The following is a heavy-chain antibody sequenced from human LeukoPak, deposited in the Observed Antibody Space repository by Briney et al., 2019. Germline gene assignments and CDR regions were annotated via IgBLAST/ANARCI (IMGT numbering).Heavy chain of an antibody. CDR2: INAGNGNT. D-gene: IGHD3-3*01. CDR1: GYTFTSYA. J-gene: IGHJ4*02. V-gene: IGHV1-3*01. Sequence: GASVKVSCKASGYTFTSYAMHWVRQAPGQRLEWMGWINAGNGNTKYSQKFQGRVTITRDTSASTAYMELSSLRSEDTAVYYCARDHGTFWSLDYWGQGTLVTVSS. CDR3: ARDHGTFWSLDY.